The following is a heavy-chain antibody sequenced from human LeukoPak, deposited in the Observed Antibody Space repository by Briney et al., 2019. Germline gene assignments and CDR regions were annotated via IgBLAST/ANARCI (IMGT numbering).Heavy chain of an antibody. CDR3: ARAYYDFWSGYWSFDY. CDR2: IKQDGSEK. Sequence: PGGPLRLSCAASGFTFSSYWMSWVRQAPGKGLEWVANIKQDGSEKYYVDSVKGRFTISRDNAKNSLYLQMNSLRAEDTAVYYCARAYYDFWSGYWSFDYWGQGTLVTVSS. J-gene: IGHJ4*02. D-gene: IGHD3-3*01. CDR1: GFTFSSYW. V-gene: IGHV3-7*01.